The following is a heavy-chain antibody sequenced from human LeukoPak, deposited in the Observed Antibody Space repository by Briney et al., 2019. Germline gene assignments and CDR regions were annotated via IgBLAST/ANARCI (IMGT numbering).Heavy chain of an antibody. Sequence: ASVKVSCKASGYTFTGYYMHWVRQAPGQGLEWMGWINPNSGGTNYAQKFQGRVTMTRDTSISTAYMELSRLRSDDTAVYYCARKTLEMATLGDAFDIWGQGTMVTVSS. CDR1: GYTFTGYY. CDR3: ARKTLEMATLGDAFDI. J-gene: IGHJ3*02. V-gene: IGHV1-2*02. CDR2: INPNSGGT. D-gene: IGHD5-24*01.